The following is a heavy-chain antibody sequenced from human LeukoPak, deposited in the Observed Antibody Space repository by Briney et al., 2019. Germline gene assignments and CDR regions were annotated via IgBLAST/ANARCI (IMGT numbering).Heavy chain of an antibody. CDR1: GFTFSSYA. D-gene: IGHD3-22*01. CDR3: ARAAPYYYDSFDY. J-gene: IGHJ4*02. Sequence: GGSRRLSCAASGFTFSSYAMHWVRQAPGKGLEWVAVISYDGSNKYYADSVKGRFTISRDNSKNTLYLQMNSLRAEDTAVYYCARAAPYYYDSFDYWGQGTLVTVSS. V-gene: IGHV3-30*04. CDR2: ISYDGSNK.